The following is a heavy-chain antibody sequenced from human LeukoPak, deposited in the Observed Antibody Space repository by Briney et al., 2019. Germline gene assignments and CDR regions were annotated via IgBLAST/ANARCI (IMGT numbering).Heavy chain of an antibody. J-gene: IGHJ5*02. D-gene: IGHD5-24*01. V-gene: IGHV3-7*05. CDR3: ARASDPWLQLT. CDR1: GFTFSNYC. CDR2: IKQDGSEK. Sequence: GGSLRLSCAASGFTFSNYCMIWVRQAPGKGLEWVGNIKQDGSEKRYADSVRGRFSISRDNAQTSLYLQMNSLRAEDTAVYYCARASDPWLQLTWGQGTLVTVSS.